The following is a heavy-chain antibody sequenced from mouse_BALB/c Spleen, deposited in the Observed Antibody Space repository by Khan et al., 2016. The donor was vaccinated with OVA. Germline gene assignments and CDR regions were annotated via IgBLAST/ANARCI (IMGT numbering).Heavy chain of an antibody. Sequence: EVQLQESGPDLVKPSQSLSLTCTITGYSITSGYSWHWIRQFPGNKLEWMGYIYHSGSINYNPSLKSRFSITRDTSKNLFFLPLNSVTTEDTATDYCARDGNYMDYWGQGTSVTVSS. CDR2: IYHSGSI. CDR1: GYSITSGYS. D-gene: IGHD2-1*01. V-gene: IGHV3-1*02. J-gene: IGHJ4*01. CDR3: ARDGNYMDY.